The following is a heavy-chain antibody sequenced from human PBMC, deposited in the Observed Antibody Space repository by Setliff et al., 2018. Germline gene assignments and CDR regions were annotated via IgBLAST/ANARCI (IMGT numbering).Heavy chain of an antibody. CDR3: VRVEAGYCSSTSCYVVGAFDI. CDR2: IYTSGST. Sequence: SETLSLTCTVSGGSISSNYWSWVRRPPGKGLEWIGYIYTSGSTNYNPSPKSRGTISVDTSRNQFSLKLSSVTAADTAVYYCVRVEAGYCSSTSCYVVGAFDIWGQGTMVTVSS. J-gene: IGHJ3*02. V-gene: IGHV4-4*08. D-gene: IGHD2-2*03. CDR1: GGSISSNY.